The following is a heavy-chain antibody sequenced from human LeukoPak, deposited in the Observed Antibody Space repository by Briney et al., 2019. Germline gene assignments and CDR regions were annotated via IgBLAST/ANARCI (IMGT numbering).Heavy chain of an antibody. CDR1: GYTFTGYY. V-gene: IGHV1-2*02. D-gene: IGHD6-13*01. J-gene: IGHJ4*02. CDR2: IHPKSGDT. CDR3: ARDVSGYSSSPSDY. Sequence: GASVKVSCKASGYTFTGYYMHWVRQAPGQGLEWMGWIHPKSGDTNYAQKFQGRVTVTRDTSISTAYMELSGLRSDDTAVYYCARDVSGYSSSPSDYWGQGTLVTVSS.